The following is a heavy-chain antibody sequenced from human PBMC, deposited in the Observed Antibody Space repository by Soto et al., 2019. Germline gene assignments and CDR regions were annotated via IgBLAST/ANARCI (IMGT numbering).Heavy chain of an antibody. D-gene: IGHD4-17*01. CDR3: ARGLTTVATVSYFDL. CDR2: SNHRGST. Sequence: QVQLQQWGAGLLKPSETLSLTCAVYSGSFSGYYWSWIRQPPGKGLEWIGESNHRGSTKYNPSLKRRVTISVATSKIQFSLKLSSVTAADTAVYYCARGLTTVATVSYFDLWGRGTLVTVSS. CDR1: SGSFSGYY. V-gene: IGHV4-34*01. J-gene: IGHJ2*01.